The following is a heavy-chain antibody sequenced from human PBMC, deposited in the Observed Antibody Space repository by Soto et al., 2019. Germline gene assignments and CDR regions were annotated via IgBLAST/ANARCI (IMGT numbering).Heavy chain of an antibody. V-gene: IGHV4-34*01. CDR3: ARSDGRY. J-gene: IGHJ4*02. CDR1: GGSFSGYY. Sequence: SETLSLTCAVYGGSFSGYYWSWIRQPPGKGLEWIGEINHSGSTNYNPSLKSRVTISVDTSKNQFSLKLSSMTAADTAVYYCARSDGRYWGQGTLVTVPS. CDR2: INHSGST.